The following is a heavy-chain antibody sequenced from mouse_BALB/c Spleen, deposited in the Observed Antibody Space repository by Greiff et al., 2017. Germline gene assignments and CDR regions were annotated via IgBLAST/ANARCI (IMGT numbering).Heavy chain of an antibody. CDR2: ISSGGST. D-gene: IGHD2-3*01. CDR1: GFTFSSYA. CDR3: ARPIYDGYYGAY. Sequence: EVQVVESGGGLVKPGGSLKLSCAASGFTFSSYAMSWVRQTPEKRLEWVASISSGGSTYYPDSVKGRFTISRDNARNILYLQMSSLRSEDTAMYYCARPIYDGYYGAYWGQGTLVTVSA. J-gene: IGHJ3*01. V-gene: IGHV5-6-5*01.